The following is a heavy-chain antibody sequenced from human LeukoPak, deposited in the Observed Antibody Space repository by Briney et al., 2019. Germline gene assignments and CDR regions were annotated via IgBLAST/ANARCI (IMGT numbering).Heavy chain of an antibody. CDR3: AKATYYYDTNGSLGY. J-gene: IGHJ4*02. CDR2: ISGSGGGT. CDR1: GFTFSSYA. V-gene: IGHV3-23*01. Sequence: GGSLRLSCAASGFTFSSYAMSWVRQAPGKGLEWVSAISGSGGGTHHADSVKGRFTVSRDNSKNTLYLQMNSLRAEDTAVYYCAKATYYYDTNGSLGYWGQGTLVTVSS. D-gene: IGHD3-22*01.